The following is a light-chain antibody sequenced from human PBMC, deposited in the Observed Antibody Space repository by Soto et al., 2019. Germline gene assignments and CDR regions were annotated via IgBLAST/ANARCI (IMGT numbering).Light chain of an antibody. V-gene: IGKV1-5*01. CDR1: QSISSW. CDR3: QQYNSPLT. CDR2: DAS. Sequence: DIQMTQAPSTLSASGGDRVTITCRASQSISSWLAWYQQKPGQAPKLLIYDASSLGSGVPSRFSGSGSGTEFTLTISRLQPDYFATYYCQQYNSPLTFGQGTKVALK. J-gene: IGKJ1*01.